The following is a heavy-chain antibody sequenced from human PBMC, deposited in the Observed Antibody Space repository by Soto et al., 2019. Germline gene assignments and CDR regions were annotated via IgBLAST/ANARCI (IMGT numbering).Heavy chain of an antibody. Sequence: GGSLRLSCAASGFTVSSNYMSWVRQAPGKGLEWVSVIYSGGNTYYADSVKGRFTISRDNSKNTLYLQMNSLRAEDTAVYYCASSTGANWFDPWGQGTLVTVSS. V-gene: IGHV3-53*01. CDR3: ASSTGANWFDP. J-gene: IGHJ5*02. CDR1: GFTVSSNY. CDR2: IYSGGNT.